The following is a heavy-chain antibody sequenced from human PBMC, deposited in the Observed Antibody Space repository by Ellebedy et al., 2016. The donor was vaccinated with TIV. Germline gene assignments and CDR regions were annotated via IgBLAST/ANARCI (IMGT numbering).Heavy chain of an antibody. CDR1: GFTFSSYA. CDR3: ARDLRWDWSGQRFDY. D-gene: IGHD3-3*01. CDR2: FGLSGDTT. J-gene: IGHJ4*02. V-gene: IGHV3-23*01. Sequence: GESLKISCAASGFTFSSYAMSWVRQAPGKGLEWVSGFGLSGDTTYYADSVKGRFTVSRDNSKDTVFLQMTSLIDEDTATYYCARDLRWDWSGQRFDYWGQGTLVTVSS.